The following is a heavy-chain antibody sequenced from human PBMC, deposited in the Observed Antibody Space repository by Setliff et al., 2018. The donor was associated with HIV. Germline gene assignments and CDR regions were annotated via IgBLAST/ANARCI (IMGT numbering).Heavy chain of an antibody. Sequence: GGSLRLSCAVSEVIVSNNYMSWVRQAPGKGLEWVSVIYSGGSTDHADSVKGRFTISRDNSRNTLYLQMNSLRTEDTAVYYCAKDWGSRLSYSFYYMDVWGKGTTVTVSS. CDR3: AKDWGSRLSYSFYYMDV. CDR1: EVIVSNNY. CDR2: IYSGGST. D-gene: IGHD3-16*01. V-gene: IGHV3-53*05. J-gene: IGHJ6*03.